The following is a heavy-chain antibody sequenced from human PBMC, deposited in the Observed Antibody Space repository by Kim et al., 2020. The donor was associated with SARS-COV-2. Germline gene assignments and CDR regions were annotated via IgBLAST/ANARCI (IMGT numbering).Heavy chain of an antibody. CDR1: GFTFSSYN. D-gene: IGHD2-15*01. J-gene: IGHJ4*02. CDR2: IRSSSSHI. CDR3: ARESLVAATLEYFDY. Sequence: GGSVRLSCAASGFTFSSYNMNWVRQAPGKGLEWVSSIRSSSSHIYYAGSVKGRFTISRDNAKNSLYLQMNSLRAEDTAVYYCARESLVAATLEYFDYWGQGTLVTVSS. V-gene: IGHV3-21*01.